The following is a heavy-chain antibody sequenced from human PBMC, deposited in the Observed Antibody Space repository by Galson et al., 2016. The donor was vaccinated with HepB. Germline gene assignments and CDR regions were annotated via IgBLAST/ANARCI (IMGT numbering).Heavy chain of an antibody. D-gene: IGHD2/OR15-2a*01. V-gene: IGHV4-39*01. CDR3: ARQIPVYFGHLKLGYFDY. Sequence: LSLTCTVCGGSVSSNTYYWAWIRQTPGKGLEWLASIYSGGNTYYSPSLESRLSASADTSKNLFSLRLTSVTAADTAVYFCARQIPVYFGHLKLGYFDYWCLGTLVTVSS. CDR1: GGSVSSNTYY. CDR2: IYSGGNT. J-gene: IGHJ4*02.